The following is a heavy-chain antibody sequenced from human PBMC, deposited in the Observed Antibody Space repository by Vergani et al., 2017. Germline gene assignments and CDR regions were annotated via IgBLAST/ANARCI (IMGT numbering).Heavy chain of an antibody. V-gene: IGHV1-46*01. CDR1: GYTFTSYY. Sequence: QLQLVQSGAEVKKPGASVKVSCQASGYTFTSYYMHWVRQAPGQGLEWMGIINPSGGSTSYAQKFQGRVTMTRDTSTSTVYMELSSLRSGDTAVYYCARDGHDLCSSTSCYGFDYWGQGTLVTVSS. CDR2: INPSGGST. J-gene: IGHJ4*02. CDR3: ARDGHDLCSSTSCYGFDY. D-gene: IGHD2-2*01.